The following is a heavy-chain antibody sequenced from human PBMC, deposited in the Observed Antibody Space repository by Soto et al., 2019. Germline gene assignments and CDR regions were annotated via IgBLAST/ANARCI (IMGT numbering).Heavy chain of an antibody. CDR2: ISAYNGNT. CDR1: GYTFTSYG. Sequence: ASVKVSCKASGYTFTSYGISWVRQAPGQGLEWMGWISAYNGNTNYAQKLQGRVTMTTDTSTSTAYMELRSLRSDDTAVYYCARDLSSSWYTPHRGWFDPWGKGPLVTVSS. V-gene: IGHV1-18*01. J-gene: IGHJ5*02. D-gene: IGHD6-13*01. CDR3: ARDLSSSWYTPHRGWFDP.